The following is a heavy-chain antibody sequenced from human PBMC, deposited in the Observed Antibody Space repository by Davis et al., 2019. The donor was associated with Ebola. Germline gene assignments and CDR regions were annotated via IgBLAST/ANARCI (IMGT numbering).Heavy chain of an antibody. CDR3: ARGRAMGDY. D-gene: IGHD5-18*01. Sequence: AASVKVSCKASGYTFTNYAMNWVRQAPGLGLEWMGWINTETGNPTYAQGFTGCFVFSLDTSVSTAYLQTSSLKAEDTAVYYCARGRAMGDYWGQGTLVTVSS. CDR1: GYTFTNYA. CDR2: INTETGNP. V-gene: IGHV7-4-1*02. J-gene: IGHJ4*02.